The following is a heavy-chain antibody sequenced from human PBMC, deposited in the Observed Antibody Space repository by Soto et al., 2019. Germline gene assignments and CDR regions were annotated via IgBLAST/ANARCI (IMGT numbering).Heavy chain of an antibody. CDR1: GFTFSTHS. V-gene: IGHV3-48*01. Sequence: EVQLVESGGGLVQPGGSLKLSCAASGFTFSTHSMNWVRQAPGRGLEWVSYIHSSSSWAVYADSVRGRFTVSRDNAKNSPYLQMSSLKAEDTAVYYCVFDFWLVPTVWGKGTTVTVSS. D-gene: IGHD3-3*01. CDR2: IHSSSSWA. J-gene: IGHJ6*04. CDR3: VFDFWLVPTV.